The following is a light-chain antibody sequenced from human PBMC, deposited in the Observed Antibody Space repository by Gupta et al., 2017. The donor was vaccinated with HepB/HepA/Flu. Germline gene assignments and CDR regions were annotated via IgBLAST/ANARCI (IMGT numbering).Light chain of an antibody. CDR1: QTISSAY. Sequence: EIVMTQSPATLSLSPGEGVTLSCRASQTISSAYLSWFQQKPGQAPRLLIYCASTRATGIPARFSGRGSGTDFTLTISNLQPEDFAVYYCQQDYKLPRTFGQGTKVEI. J-gene: IGKJ2*01. CDR3: QQDYKLPRT. V-gene: IGKV3-7*02. CDR2: CAS.